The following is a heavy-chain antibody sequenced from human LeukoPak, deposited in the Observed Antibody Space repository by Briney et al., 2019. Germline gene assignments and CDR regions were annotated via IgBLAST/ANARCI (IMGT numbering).Heavy chain of an antibody. V-gene: IGHV5-51*01. J-gene: IGHJ4*02. CDR2: IYPADSNT. CDR1: GSSFTNYW. CDR3: ASSYSSGWFFDY. Sequence: PGGSLKISCKGSGSSFTNYWIGGVRQMPGKGLEWMGIIYPADSNTRYSPSFQGQVTISADKSISTAYLQWSSLTASGTAMYYCASSYSSGWFFDYWGQGTLVTVSS. D-gene: IGHD6-19*01.